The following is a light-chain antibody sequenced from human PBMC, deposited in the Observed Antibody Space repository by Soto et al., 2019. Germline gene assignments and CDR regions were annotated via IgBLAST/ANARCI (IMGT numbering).Light chain of an antibody. CDR3: SSYTSSSTPYV. CDR1: SSDVGRYNF. V-gene: IGLV2-14*03. J-gene: IGLJ1*01. CDR2: DVS. Sequence: QSALTQPASVSGSPGQSITISCTGTSSDVGRYNFVSWYQQHPGKAPKLMIYDVSNRPSGVSTRFSGSKSGNTASLTISGLQAEDEADYYCSSYTSSSTPYVFGTGTKVTVL.